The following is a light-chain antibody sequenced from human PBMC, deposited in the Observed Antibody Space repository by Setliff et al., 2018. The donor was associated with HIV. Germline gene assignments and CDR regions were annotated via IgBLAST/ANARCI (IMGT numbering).Light chain of an antibody. J-gene: IGLJ1*01. Sequence: SYALTQPPSVSVAPGKTARITCGGSNIGSKSVHWYQQKPGQAPVLVIYYDSDRPSGIPERFSGSNSGNTATLTISRVEAGDEADYYCQVWDSSSDHSYVFGTGTKV. CDR3: QVWDSSSDHSYV. CDR1: NIGSKS. V-gene: IGLV3-21*04. CDR2: YDS.